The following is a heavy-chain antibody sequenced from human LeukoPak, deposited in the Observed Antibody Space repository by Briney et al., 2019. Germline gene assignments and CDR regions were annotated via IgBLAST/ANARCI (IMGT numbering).Heavy chain of an antibody. V-gene: IGHV3-23*01. Sequence: GGSLRLSCEASGFTFSSNAMSWVRQAPGKGLEWVSALSGGGDSAYYADSVKGRFTISRDNSKNTLYLQMNSLRAEDTAVYYCTKRPFSGYFDYWGQGTLVTVSS. CDR1: GFTFSSNA. CDR3: TKRPFSGYFDY. D-gene: IGHD6-25*01. CDR2: LSGGGDSA. J-gene: IGHJ4*02.